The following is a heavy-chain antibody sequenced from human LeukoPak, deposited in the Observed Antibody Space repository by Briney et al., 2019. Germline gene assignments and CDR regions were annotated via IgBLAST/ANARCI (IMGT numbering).Heavy chain of an antibody. V-gene: IGHV1-58*02. CDR2: IVVGSCNT. J-gene: IGHJ6*02. CDR1: GFTFTSSA. CDR3: AAGYYYYGMDA. Sequence: SVKVSCKASGFTFTSSAMQWVRQARGQRLEGIGWIVVGSCNTNYAQKFQERVTITRDMSTSTAYMELSSLRSEDTAAYYCAAGYYYYGMDAWGHGTTVTVSS.